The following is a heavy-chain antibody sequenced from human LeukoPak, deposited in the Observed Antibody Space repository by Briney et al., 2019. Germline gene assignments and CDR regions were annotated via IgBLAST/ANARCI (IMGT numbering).Heavy chain of an antibody. D-gene: IGHD1-26*01. J-gene: IGHJ4*02. CDR2: ISGSGGST. CDR3: AKDFVGANGGGY. Sequence: GGSLRLSCAASGFTLSSYAMSCVRQVPGKGLEWVSAISGSGGSTYYADSVKGRFTISRDNYKNTLYLQMNSLRAEDTAVYYCAKDFVGANGGGYWGQGTLVTVSS. CDR1: GFTLSSYA. V-gene: IGHV3-23*01.